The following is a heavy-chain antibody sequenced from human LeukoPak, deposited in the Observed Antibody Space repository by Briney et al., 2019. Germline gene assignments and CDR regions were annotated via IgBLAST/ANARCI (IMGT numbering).Heavy chain of an antibody. Sequence: AAVKVSCKASGYTVTRYDINWVGQATGQGVEGMGWMNPNSGNTGYAQKFQGRVTITRNTSISTAYLELSSLRSEDTAVYYCARGGDSTGDLRYNWFVPWGQGTLVTVSS. CDR2: MNPNSGNT. D-gene: IGHD3-22*01. CDR1: GYTVTRYD. CDR3: ARGGDSTGDLRYNWFVP. J-gene: IGHJ5*02. V-gene: IGHV1-8*03.